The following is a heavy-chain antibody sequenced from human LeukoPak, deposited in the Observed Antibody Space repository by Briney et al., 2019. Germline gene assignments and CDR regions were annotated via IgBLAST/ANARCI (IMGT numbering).Heavy chain of an antibody. CDR2: INPSGGST. Sequence: ASVKVPCKASGYTFTRNYIHWVRQAPGQGLEWMGIINPSGGSTSYAQRFQGRVIMTRDTSTSTVYMELSSLTSEDTAVYYCARGPDDGSSGCFYSDYWGQGTLVTVSS. V-gene: IGHV1-46*01. J-gene: IGHJ4*02. CDR3: ARGPDDGSSGCFYSDY. D-gene: IGHD3-22*01. CDR1: GYTFTRNY.